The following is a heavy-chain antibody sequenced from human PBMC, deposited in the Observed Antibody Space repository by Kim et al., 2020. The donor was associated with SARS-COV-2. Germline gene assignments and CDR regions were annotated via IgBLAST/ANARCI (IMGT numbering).Heavy chain of an antibody. CDR3: ARGNYYESVSLSDYYNGMDV. V-gene: IGHV3-30-3*01. CDR2: ISYDGCNK. CDR1: GLSFDDSA. Sequence: GGSLRLSCAASGLSFDDSAMNWVRQPPGKGLEWVAVISYDGCNKDYADSVKGRFTISRDNSKRTLYLQMNSLRVEDTAVYYCARGNYYESVSLSDYYNGMDVWGQGTTVTVSS. J-gene: IGHJ6*02. D-gene: IGHD3-10*01.